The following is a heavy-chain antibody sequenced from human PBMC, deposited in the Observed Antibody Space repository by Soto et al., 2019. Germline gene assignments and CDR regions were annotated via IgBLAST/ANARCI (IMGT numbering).Heavy chain of an antibody. CDR1: GDSVSSNSAA. J-gene: IGHJ6*02. CDR3: ARDSFGIAAAGTYYYGMDV. Sequence: SQTLSLTCAISGDSVSSNSAAWNWIRQSPSRGLEWLGRTYYRSKWYNDYAVSVKSRITINPDTSKNQFSLQLNSVTPEDTAVYYCARDSFGIAAAGTYYYGMDVWGQGTTVTVSS. V-gene: IGHV6-1*01. D-gene: IGHD6-13*01. CDR2: TYYRSKWYN.